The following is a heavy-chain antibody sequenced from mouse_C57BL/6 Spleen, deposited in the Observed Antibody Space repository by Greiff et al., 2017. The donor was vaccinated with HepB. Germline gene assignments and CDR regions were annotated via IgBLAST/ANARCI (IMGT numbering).Heavy chain of an antibody. CDR1: GYTFTDYY. CDR2: IFPGSGST. CDR3: ARSRNYYYGSSPYYFDY. Sequence: QVQLKQSGPELVKPGASVKISCKASGYTFTDYYINWVKQRPGQGLEWIGWIFPGSGSTYYNEKFKGKATLTVDKSSSTAYMLLSSLTSEDSAVYFCARSRNYYYGSSPYYFDYWGQGTTLTVSS. V-gene: IGHV1-75*01. D-gene: IGHD1-1*01. J-gene: IGHJ2*01.